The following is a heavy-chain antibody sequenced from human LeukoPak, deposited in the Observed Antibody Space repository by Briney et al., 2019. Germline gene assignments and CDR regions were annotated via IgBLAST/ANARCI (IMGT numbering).Heavy chain of an antibody. D-gene: IGHD3-22*01. J-gene: IGHJ4*02. V-gene: IGHV4-39*07. Sequence: SETLSLTCTVSGGSISNRNYYWAWIRQPPGKGLEWIGSIYYSGSTYYNPSLKSRVTISVDTSKNQFSLKLSSVTAADTAVYYCARVYDSSGYHIYFDYWGQGTLVTVSS. CDR1: GGSISNRNYY. CDR3: ARVYDSSGYHIYFDY. CDR2: IYYSGST.